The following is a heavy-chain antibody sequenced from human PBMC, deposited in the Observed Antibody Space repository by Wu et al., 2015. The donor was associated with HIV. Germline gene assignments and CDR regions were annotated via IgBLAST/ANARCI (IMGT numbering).Heavy chain of an antibody. CDR1: GGTASDDSASTFA. J-gene: IGHJ1*01. D-gene: IGHD1-26*01. Sequence: QVQLVQSATEVKRPGSSVRLSCKASGGTASDDSASTFAMSWVRQAPGQGLEWVGGIIPIFGETNYAQLLQDRVTVTTDTFTGTTYLDLRRLRVDDTALYFCVRGPVMLGATYSNIWGQGHWLPSPQ. CDR2: IIPIFGET. CDR3: VRGPVMLGATYSNI. V-gene: IGHV1-69*05.